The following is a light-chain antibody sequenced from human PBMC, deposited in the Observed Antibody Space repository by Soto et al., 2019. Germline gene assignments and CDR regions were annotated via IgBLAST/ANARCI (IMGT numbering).Light chain of an antibody. CDR3: QSYDSSLSGGV. CDR1: SSNIGAGYD. Sequence: QLVLTQPPSVSGAPGQRVTISCTGSSSNIGAGYDVHWYQQLPGTAPKLLIYGNSNRPSGVPDRFSGSKSGTSASLAITWLQAEDEADYYCQSYDSSLSGGVFGGGTKLTVL. V-gene: IGLV1-40*01. J-gene: IGLJ3*02. CDR2: GNS.